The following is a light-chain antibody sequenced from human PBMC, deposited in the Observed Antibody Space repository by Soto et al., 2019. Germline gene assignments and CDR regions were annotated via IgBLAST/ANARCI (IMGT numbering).Light chain of an antibody. CDR2: SAT. CDR3: LQDHDYPRT. V-gene: IGKV1-6*01. J-gene: IGKJ1*01. Sequence: AIQMTQSQTSLSASVGDRVIITCRASQDISKDLGWYKQKPGKAPKFLIYSATSTQSGVPSTFSGSGFGTDFTLTISSLQPADFATYYCLQDHDYPRTFGQGTKVE. CDR1: QDISKD.